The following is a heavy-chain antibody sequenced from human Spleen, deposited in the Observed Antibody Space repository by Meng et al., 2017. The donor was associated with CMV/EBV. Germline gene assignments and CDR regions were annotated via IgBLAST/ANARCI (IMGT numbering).Heavy chain of an antibody. V-gene: IGHV3-48*04. CDR3: AREGYYYDSSGYERGWFDP. J-gene: IGHJ5*02. CDR2: ISSSSSTK. D-gene: IGHD3-22*01. CDR1: GFTFSSYS. Sequence: LTLSCAASGFTFSSYSLNWVRQAPGKGLEWVSYISSSSSTKYYADSVKGRFTISRDNAKNSLYLQMNSLRAEDTAVYYCAREGYYYDSSGYERGWFDPWGQGTLVTVSS.